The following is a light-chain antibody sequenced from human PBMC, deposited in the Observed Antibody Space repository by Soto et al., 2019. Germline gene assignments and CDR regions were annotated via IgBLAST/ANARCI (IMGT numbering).Light chain of an antibody. CDR1: NRDVGSYNL. Sequence: QSALTQPASVSGSPGQSITIACTGTNRDVGSYNLVSWYQQRPGEAPKLIISEVRNRPSGISYRFTGSKSGNTASLTISGLQAEDEADYYCSSYTTTSTLGFGGGTKLTVL. CDR3: SSYTTTSTLG. CDR2: EVR. V-gene: IGLV2-14*01. J-gene: IGLJ3*02.